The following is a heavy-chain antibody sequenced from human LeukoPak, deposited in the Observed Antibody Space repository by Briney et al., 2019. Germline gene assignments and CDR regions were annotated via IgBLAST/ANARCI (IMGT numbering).Heavy chain of an antibody. Sequence: SVKVSCKASGGTFSSYAISWVRQAPGQGLEWMGRIIPIFGIANNAQKFQGRVTITADKSTSTAYMELSSLRSEDTAVYYCARGGGASGDYFDYWGQGTLVTVSS. V-gene: IGHV1-69*04. J-gene: IGHJ4*02. CDR2: IIPIFGIA. CDR1: GGTFSSYA. D-gene: IGHD1-26*01. CDR3: ARGGGASGDYFDY.